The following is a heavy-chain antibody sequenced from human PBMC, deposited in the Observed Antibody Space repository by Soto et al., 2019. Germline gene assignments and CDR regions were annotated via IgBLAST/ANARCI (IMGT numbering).Heavy chain of an antibody. Sequence: QVQLVESGGGVVQPGRSLRLSCEASGFTFRSHGMHWVRQAPGKGLEWLAVIWYDGSEEYYADSVKGRFTISRDNSKNTLYLQMNSLTVEDTAVYYCARWSDNKVVDPWGQGTVVTVS. D-gene: IGHD1-1*01. CDR2: IWYDGSEE. CDR3: ARWSDNKVVDP. V-gene: IGHV3-33*01. CDR1: GFTFRSHG. J-gene: IGHJ5*02.